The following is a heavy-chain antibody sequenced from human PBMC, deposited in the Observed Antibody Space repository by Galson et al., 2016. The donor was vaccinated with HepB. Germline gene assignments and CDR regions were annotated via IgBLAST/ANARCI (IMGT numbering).Heavy chain of an antibody. D-gene: IGHD3-10*01. CDR2: ISYSGTP. Sequence: LSLTCNVSGGSISSTYYNWGWIRQPPGKGLEWIASISYSGTPYYNPSLKSRVTMSADTSKNQFSLKLTSVTDSDTAVYYCASRPGYGAGNFYNIFDYWGQGSLVTVSS. J-gene: IGHJ4*02. V-gene: IGHV4-39*01. CDR3: ASRPGYGAGNFYNIFDY. CDR1: GGSISSTYYN.